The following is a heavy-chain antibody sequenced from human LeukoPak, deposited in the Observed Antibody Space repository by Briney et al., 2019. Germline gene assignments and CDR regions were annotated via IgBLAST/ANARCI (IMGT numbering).Heavy chain of an antibody. V-gene: IGHV3-23*01. D-gene: IGHD6-19*01. CDR2: ITATGDTA. CDR1: GFTFTKCA. J-gene: IGHJ4*02. CDR3: AGDRNSDWYSPLDY. Sequence: PGESLRLSCVASGFTFTKCAMSWLRQAPGKGLEWVAIITATGDTAYYADSVKGRFTISRDNSRNTVYMQMDSLRAEDTAIYYCAGDRNSDWYSPLDYWGQGSQVTVSP.